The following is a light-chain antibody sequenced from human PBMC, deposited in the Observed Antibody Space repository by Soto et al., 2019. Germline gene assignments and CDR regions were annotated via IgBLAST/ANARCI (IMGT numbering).Light chain of an antibody. V-gene: IGKV3-15*01. CDR1: QSVSSN. J-gene: IGKJ1*01. CDR3: QHYNNWPPWT. CDR2: GAS. Sequence: EIVMTQSPATLSVSPGERATLSCRASQSVSSNLAWYQQKPGQAPRLLIYGASTRATGIPARFSGSGSGTEFTLTISSLQSEDFALYYCQHYNNWPPWTFGQGTKVKIK.